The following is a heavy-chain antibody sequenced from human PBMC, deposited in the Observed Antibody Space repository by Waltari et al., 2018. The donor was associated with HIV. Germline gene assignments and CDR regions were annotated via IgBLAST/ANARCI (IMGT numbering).Heavy chain of an antibody. CDR1: GGSFTAYY. J-gene: IGHJ1*01. V-gene: IGHV4-34*02. CDR3: ARGPHTSIFGVVKYFQP. CDR2: IDHSGST. D-gene: IGHD3-3*01. Sequence: QVQLQQWGTGLLMPSETLSLTCAVYGGSFTAYYWTWIRQSPGNGLEWIGEIDHSGSTNDNPSLKSRVTIAVDASKNQFSLKLTSVTAADTGVYYCARGPHTSIFGVVKYFQPWGQGTLVIVSS.